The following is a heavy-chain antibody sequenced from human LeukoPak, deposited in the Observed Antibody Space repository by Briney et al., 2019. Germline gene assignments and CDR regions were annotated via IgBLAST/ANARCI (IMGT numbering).Heavy chain of an antibody. D-gene: IGHD3-22*01. CDR1: GFTFSSYS. CDR2: ISSSSSTI. CDR3: ASIPYYYDSSGYYYYYYMDV. Sequence: GGSLRLSCAASGFTFSSYSMNWVRQAPGKGLEWVSYISSSSSTIYYADSVKGRFTISRDNAKNSLYPQMNSLRAEDTAVYYCASIPYYYDSSGYYYYYYMDVWGKGTTVTVSS. V-gene: IGHV3-48*04. J-gene: IGHJ6*03.